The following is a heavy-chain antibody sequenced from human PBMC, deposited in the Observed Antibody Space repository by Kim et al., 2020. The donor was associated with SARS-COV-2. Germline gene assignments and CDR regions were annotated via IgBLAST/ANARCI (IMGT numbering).Heavy chain of an antibody. D-gene: IGHD1-1*01. V-gene: IGHV4-28*01. Sequence: SETLSLTCAVSNYSVSSHHWWGWIRQPPGKRLEWIGYIYYGGSTYYNPSLESRVSMSVDTSKDHFSLKVTSVTAMDTALYFCARKGTLGAFDVWGQGTMVTVSS. CDR1: NYSVSSHHW. CDR2: IYYGGST. J-gene: IGHJ3*01. CDR3: ARKGTLGAFDV.